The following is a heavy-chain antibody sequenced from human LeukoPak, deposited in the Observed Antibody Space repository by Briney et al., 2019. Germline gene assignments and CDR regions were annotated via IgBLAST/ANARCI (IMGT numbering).Heavy chain of an antibody. CDR2: IYTNGGT. Sequence: SETLSLTCTVSGGSISSGSYFWSWIRQPAGKGLEWFGRIYTNGGTDYNPSLKSRVTISVDTSKNQFSLKLRSVTAADTAVYYCARDKGYGSGNYYYYGMDVWGQGTTVTVSS. J-gene: IGHJ6*02. D-gene: IGHD3-10*01. V-gene: IGHV4-61*02. CDR1: GGSISSGSYF. CDR3: ARDKGYGSGNYYYYGMDV.